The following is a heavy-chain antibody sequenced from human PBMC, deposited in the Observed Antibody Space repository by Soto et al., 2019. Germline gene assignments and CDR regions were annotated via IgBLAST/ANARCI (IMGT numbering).Heavy chain of an antibody. CDR1: GGSISSSSYY. Sequence: QLQLQESGPGLVKPSETLSLTCTVSGGSISSSSYYWGWIRQPPGKGLEWIGSIYYSGSTYYNPSLKSRVTISVDTSKNQFSLKLRSVTAADTAVYYCARLAADEDYYYYMDVWGKGTTVTVSS. CDR3: ARLAADEDYYYYMDV. V-gene: IGHV4-39*01. J-gene: IGHJ6*03. CDR2: IYYSGST. D-gene: IGHD6-13*01.